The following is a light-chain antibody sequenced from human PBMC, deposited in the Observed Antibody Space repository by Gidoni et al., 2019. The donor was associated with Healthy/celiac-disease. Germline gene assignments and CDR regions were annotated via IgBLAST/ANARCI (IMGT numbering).Light chain of an antibody. J-gene: IGLJ1*01. Sequence: SYELTQPPSVSGSPGQTASITCSGAKLGDKYACWYQQKPGHSPVLVIYQDSKRPSGIPERFSGSNSGNTATLTISGTQAMDEADYYCQAWDSSTGVFGTGTKVTVL. CDR2: QDS. CDR3: QAWDSSTGV. V-gene: IGLV3-1*01. CDR1: KLGDKY.